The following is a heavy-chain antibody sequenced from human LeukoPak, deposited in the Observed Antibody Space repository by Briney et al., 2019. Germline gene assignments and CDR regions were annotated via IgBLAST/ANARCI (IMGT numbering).Heavy chain of an antibody. CDR2: AYYTGST. D-gene: IGHD4-11*01. CDR3: ARHAGSYYTYNFDS. J-gene: IGHJ4*02. CDR1: GGSIRNSNYY. Sequence: PSETLSLTCTVSGGSIRNSNYYWGWVRQPPGKGLEWIASAYYTGSTNYKPSLRSRVIMSVDTSKNQFSLMLSSVTAADTAIYYCARHAGSYYTYNFDSWGRGALVTVSS. V-gene: IGHV4-39*01.